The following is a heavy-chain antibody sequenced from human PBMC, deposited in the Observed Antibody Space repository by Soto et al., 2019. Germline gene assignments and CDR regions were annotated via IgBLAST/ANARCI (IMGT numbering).Heavy chain of an antibody. CDR1: GGSFSGYY. D-gene: IGHD5-18*01. J-gene: IGHJ6*02. Sequence: KTSETLSLTCAVYGGSFSGYYCSWIRQPPGKGLEWIGEINHSGSTNYNPSLKSRVTISVDTSKNQFSLKLSSVTAADTAVYYCARESWGIQLWLFGMDVWGQGTTVTVSS. CDR3: ARESWGIQLWLFGMDV. V-gene: IGHV4-34*01. CDR2: INHSGST.